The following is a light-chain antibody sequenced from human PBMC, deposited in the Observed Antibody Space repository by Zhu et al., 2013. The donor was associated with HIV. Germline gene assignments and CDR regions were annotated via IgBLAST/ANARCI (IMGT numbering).Light chain of an antibody. CDR2: EVT. CDR1: GSDVGLFNY. Sequence: QSALTQPRSVSGSPGQSVTISCTGTGSDVGLFNYVSWYQQHPGKVPKLMIYEVTYRPSGVSDRFSGSKSGNTASLTISGLQAEDEADYYCCSYTSSTTLEFGGGTKLTVL. V-gene: IGLV2-14*01. J-gene: IGLJ3*02. CDR3: CSYTSSTTLE.